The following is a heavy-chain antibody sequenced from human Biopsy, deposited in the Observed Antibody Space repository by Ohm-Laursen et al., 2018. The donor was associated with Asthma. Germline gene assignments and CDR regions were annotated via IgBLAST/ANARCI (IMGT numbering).Heavy chain of an antibody. Sequence: AASVKVSCKASGYTFIHFAIHWVRQAPGQRLEWMGWINAGDGNTKYSQKFQGRVTITRDTSASTAYVDLRSLRSEDTAMYYCARTYYDFLTGQVNDAFALWGQGTMVTVSS. D-gene: IGHD3-9*01. V-gene: IGHV1-3*01. CDR3: ARTYYDFLTGQVNDAFAL. CDR1: GYTFIHFA. CDR2: INAGDGNT. J-gene: IGHJ3*01.